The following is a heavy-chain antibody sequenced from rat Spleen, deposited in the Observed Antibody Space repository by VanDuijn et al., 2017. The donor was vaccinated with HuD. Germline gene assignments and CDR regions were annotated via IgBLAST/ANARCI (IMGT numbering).Heavy chain of an antibody. Sequence: EVQLVESGGGLVQPGRSLKLSCAASGFTFSDYAMAWVRQAPKKGLEWVATIIYDGSSTYYRDSVKGRFTISRDNAKSTLYLQVDSQRSEDTATYYCGRRDYGGYGDYWGQGVMVTVSS. D-gene: IGHD1-11*01. CDR1: GFTFSDYA. V-gene: IGHV5-17*01. CDR2: IIYDGSST. J-gene: IGHJ2*01. CDR3: GRRDYGGYGDY.